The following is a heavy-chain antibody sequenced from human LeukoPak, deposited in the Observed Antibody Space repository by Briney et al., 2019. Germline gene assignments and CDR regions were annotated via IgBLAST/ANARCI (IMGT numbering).Heavy chain of an antibody. CDR1: GFTFSSYW. J-gene: IGHJ4*02. CDR3: ARVGAKYYFDY. D-gene: IGHD1-26*01. V-gene: IGHV3-7*04. Sequence: GGSLRLSCAASGFTFSSYWVSWVRQAPGKGLEGVANIKQDGSEKYYVDSVKGRFTISRDNAKNSLYLQMNSLRAEDTAVYYCARVGAKYYFDYWGQGTLVTVSS. CDR2: IKQDGSEK.